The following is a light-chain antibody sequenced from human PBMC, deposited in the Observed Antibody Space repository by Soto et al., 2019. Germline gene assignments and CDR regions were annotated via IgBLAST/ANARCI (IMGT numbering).Light chain of an antibody. J-gene: IGLJ1*01. Sequence: QSVLTQPPSLSGAPGQRVTISCTGSSSNIGADYDVHWYRQLPGTAPKLLIYTNNNRPSGVPDRFSGSKSGSSASLAISGLQAEDEADYYCQSYDTRLSAYVFGTGTKVTVL. CDR2: TNN. V-gene: IGLV1-40*01. CDR1: SSNIGADYD. CDR3: QSYDTRLSAYV.